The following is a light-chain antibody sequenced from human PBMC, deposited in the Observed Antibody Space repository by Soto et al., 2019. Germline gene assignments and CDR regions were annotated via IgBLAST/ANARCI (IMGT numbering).Light chain of an antibody. Sequence: TQSPSSLSASVGDRVTITCRASQGISNYLAWYQQKPGQAPRLVIYGAFNRATGIPARFSGSGSGTDFTLTISSLEPEDFAVYYCQQRNIWPPVTFGQGTRLEI. CDR3: QQRNIWPPVT. CDR1: QGISNY. J-gene: IGKJ5*01. CDR2: GAF. V-gene: IGKV3-11*01.